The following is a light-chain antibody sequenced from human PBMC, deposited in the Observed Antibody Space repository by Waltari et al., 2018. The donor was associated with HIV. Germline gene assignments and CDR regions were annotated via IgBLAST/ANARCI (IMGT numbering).Light chain of an antibody. J-gene: IGLJ2*01. CDR1: SCEVGGYHY. CDR3: SSYTSSSTLV. CDR2: EVS. Sequence: QSALTQPASVSGSPGQSITISCTGTSCEVGGYHYLSWYQQHPGQAPKLRIYEVSNRPSGVSNRFSRSKSGNTASLTISGLQAEDEADYYCSSYTSSSTLVFGGGTKLTVL. V-gene: IGLV2-14*01.